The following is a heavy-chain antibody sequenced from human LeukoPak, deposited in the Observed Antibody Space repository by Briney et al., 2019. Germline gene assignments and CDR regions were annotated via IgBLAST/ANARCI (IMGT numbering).Heavy chain of an antibody. D-gene: IGHD5-12*01. CDR1: GFTVSSSF. CDR2: IHRDDKT. J-gene: IGHJ4*02. CDR3: ARGRYSGTTYYFDY. Sequence: GGSLRLSCAASGFTVSSSFIYWVRRAPGKGLEWVSFIHRDDKTYYADSVKGRFTISRDNAKNSLYLQMNSLRAEDTAMYYCARGRYSGTTYYFDYWGQGTLVTVSS. V-gene: IGHV3-53*01.